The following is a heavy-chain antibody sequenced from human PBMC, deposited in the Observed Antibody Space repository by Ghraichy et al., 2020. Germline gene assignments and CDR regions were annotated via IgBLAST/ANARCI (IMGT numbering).Heavy chain of an antibody. CDR3: ARGFPNYDFWIGYYPTRFDY. CDR2: INHSGST. D-gene: IGHD3-3*01. J-gene: IGHJ4*02. V-gene: IGHV4-34*01. CDR1: GGSFSGYY. Sequence: SQTLSLTCAVYGGSFSGYYWSWIRQPPGKGLEWIGEINHSGSTNYNPSLKSRVTISVDTSKNQFSLKLSSVTAADTAVYYCARGFPNYDFWIGYYPTRFDYWGQGTLVTVSS.